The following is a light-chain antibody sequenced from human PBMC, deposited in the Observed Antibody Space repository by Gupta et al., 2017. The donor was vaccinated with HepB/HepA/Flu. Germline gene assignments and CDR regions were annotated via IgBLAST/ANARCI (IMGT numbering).Light chain of an antibody. Sequence: DSQLTQSPSFLSASVGDRVTITCLASQGSNDFVTWYQQKPGKAPNLLIDAASTLQSGVPSRFSGSGSGTEFTLTISSLQPEDFATYYCQQINRFHRTFGQGTKVEIK. CDR1: QGSNDF. CDR2: AAS. CDR3: QQINRFHRT. J-gene: IGKJ1*01. V-gene: IGKV1-9*01.